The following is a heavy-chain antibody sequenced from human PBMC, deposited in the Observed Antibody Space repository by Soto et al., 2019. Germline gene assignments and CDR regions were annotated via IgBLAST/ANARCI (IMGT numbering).Heavy chain of an antibody. D-gene: IGHD4-17*01. CDR2: INHSGST. Sequence: SETLSLTCAVYGGSFSGYYWSWIRQPPGKGLEWIGEINHSGSTNYNPSLKSRVTISVDTSKNQFSLKLSSVTAADTAVYYCETGGRYGDYYYFDYWGQGTLVTVSS. J-gene: IGHJ4*02. V-gene: IGHV4-34*01. CDR1: GGSFSGYY. CDR3: ETGGRYGDYYYFDY.